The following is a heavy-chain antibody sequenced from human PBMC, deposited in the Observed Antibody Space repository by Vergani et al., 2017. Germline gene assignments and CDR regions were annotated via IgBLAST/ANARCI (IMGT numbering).Heavy chain of an antibody. CDR1: GASVNSYY. D-gene: IGHD3-10*01. V-gene: IGHV4-59*02. Sequence: QVKLQESGPGLVKPSETLSLTCTVSGASVNSYYWSWIRQPPGKGLEWMGYVSFRGDTLYDPSVKGRMTISLNTSSNQFSLYLTSVTAADTAVYYCARDRIYYGAGSPDYWGQGTLVTVSS. CDR2: VSFRGDT. CDR3: ARDRIYYGAGSPDY. J-gene: IGHJ4*02.